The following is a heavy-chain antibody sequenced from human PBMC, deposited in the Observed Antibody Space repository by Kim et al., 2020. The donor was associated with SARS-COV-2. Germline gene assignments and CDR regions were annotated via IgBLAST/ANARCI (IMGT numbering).Heavy chain of an antibody. J-gene: IGHJ4*02. Sequence: GRRGYADSVEGRLTFSKDNAKNSLYLEMNSLRAEDTSLYYCATMVRGFDYWGQGTLVTVSS. D-gene: IGHD3-10*01. V-gene: IGHV3-9*01. CDR2: GRR. CDR3: ATMVRGFDY.